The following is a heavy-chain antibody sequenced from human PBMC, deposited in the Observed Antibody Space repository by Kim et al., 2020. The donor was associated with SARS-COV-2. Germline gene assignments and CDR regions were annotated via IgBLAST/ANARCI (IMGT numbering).Heavy chain of an antibody. Sequence: GGSLRLSCAASGFTFSTYAMHWVRQAPGKGLEWVAGIWYNGRNKYYADSGRGRFTISKDNSTRTLYLQVKSLRAEDTALYYCARERRQLEFWGQGTLVTVSS. J-gene: IGHJ4*02. V-gene: IGHV3-30*04. CDR2: IWYNGRNK. CDR1: GFTFSTYA. D-gene: IGHD1-1*01. CDR3: ARERRQLEF.